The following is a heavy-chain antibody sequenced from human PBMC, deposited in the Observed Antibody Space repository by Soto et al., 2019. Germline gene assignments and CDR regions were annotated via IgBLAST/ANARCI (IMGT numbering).Heavy chain of an antibody. CDR1: GFTVSSNY. D-gene: IGHD3-9*01. CDR2: IYSGGST. Sequence: GGSLRLSCAASGFTVSSNYMSWVRQAPGKGLEWVSVIYSGGSTYYADSVKGRFTISRDNSKNTLYLQMNSLRAEDTAVYYCARDLGTYYDTLTGYYRGGWFDPWGQGTLVTVSS. V-gene: IGHV3-66*01. CDR3: ARDLGTYYDTLTGYYRGGWFDP. J-gene: IGHJ5*02.